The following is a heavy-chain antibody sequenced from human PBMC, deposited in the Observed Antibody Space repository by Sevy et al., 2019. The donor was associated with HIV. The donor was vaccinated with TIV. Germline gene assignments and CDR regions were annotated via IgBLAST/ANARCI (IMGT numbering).Heavy chain of an antibody. D-gene: IGHD3-22*01. CDR2: ISGSGGST. CDR3: AKALPDAIVVVTIRDDAFYI. CDR1: GFTFSSYA. J-gene: IGHJ3*02. Sequence: GGSLSLSCATSGFTFSSYAMSWVRQAPGKGLEWVSAISGSGGSTYYADSVKGRFTISRDNSKNTLYLQMNSLRAEDTAVYYCAKALPDAIVVVTIRDDAFYIWGQGTMVTVSS. V-gene: IGHV3-23*01.